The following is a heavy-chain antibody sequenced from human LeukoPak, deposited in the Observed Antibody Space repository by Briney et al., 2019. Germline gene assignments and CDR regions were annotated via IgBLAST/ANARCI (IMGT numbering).Heavy chain of an antibody. CDR2: ISYDGSNK. CDR3: AKGAGPGGACDY. V-gene: IGHV3-30*18. D-gene: IGHD3-16*01. CDR1: GFTFSIYG. Sequence: PGRSLRLSCAASGFTFSIYGMHWVRQAPGKGLEWVAVISYDGSNKYYADSVKGRFTISRDNSKNTLYLQMNSLRAEDTAVYYCAKGAGPGGACDYWGQGTLVTVSS. J-gene: IGHJ4*02.